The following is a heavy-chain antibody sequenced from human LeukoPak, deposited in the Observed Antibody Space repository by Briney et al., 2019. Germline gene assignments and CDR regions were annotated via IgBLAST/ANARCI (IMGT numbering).Heavy chain of an antibody. CDR3: ARVPYCSSISCLQYNYYYYMDV. V-gene: IGHV1-18*01. CDR2: IYPNNGHT. Sequence: ASVKLSCKASSYTLNSLGISWERHAPGQGREWMGWIYPNNGHTNYAPKLQGRVTMTTDTSTSTAYMELRSLRSDDTAVYYCARVPYCSSISCLQYNYYYYMDVWGKGTTVTVS. J-gene: IGHJ6*03. CDR1: SYTLNSLG. D-gene: IGHD2-2*01.